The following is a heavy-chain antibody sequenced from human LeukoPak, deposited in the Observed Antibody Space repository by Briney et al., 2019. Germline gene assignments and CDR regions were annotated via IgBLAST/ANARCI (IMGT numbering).Heavy chain of an antibody. CDR1: GFTFISYW. D-gene: IGHD5-18*01. V-gene: IGHV3-74*01. CDR3: ARDAPGNTALDY. CDR2: INGYGSST. Sequence: GGSLRLSCAASGFTFISYWMHWVRHAPGKGLVWVSRINGYGSSTDFADSVKGRFTISRDNAKNTLYLQMNSLRAEDTAVYYCARDAPGNTALDYWGQGTLGTVSS. J-gene: IGHJ4*02.